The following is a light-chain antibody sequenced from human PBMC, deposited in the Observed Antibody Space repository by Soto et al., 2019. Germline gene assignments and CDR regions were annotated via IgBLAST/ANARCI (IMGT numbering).Light chain of an antibody. V-gene: IGKV3-11*01. J-gene: IGKJ4*01. Sequence: EIVLTQSPATLSLSPGERANLSCRASQSVNSYLAWYQQKPGQGPRLLIYDASNRATGIPARFSGSGSGTAFTLTISSLEPEDLAVYYCQQRSNWPPAFGGGTKVEI. CDR1: QSVNSY. CDR3: QQRSNWPPA. CDR2: DAS.